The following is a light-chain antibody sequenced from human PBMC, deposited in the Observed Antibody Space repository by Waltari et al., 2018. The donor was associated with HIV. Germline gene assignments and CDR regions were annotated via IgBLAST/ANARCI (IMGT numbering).Light chain of an antibody. V-gene: IGLV3-25*03. Sequence: SYELTQPPSVSVSPGQTARITCSGDALPKQYAYWYQQQPGQAPVVVIYKDTGRPSGIPERFSGASSWTTVTLTISGVQAEDEASDYCQSTHSSSTYVVFGGGTKLTVL. CDR3: QSTHSSSTYVV. J-gene: IGLJ2*01. CDR2: KDT. CDR1: ALPKQY.